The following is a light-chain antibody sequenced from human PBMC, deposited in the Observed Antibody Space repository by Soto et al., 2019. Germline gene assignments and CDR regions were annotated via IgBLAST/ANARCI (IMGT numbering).Light chain of an antibody. CDR2: LGS. CDR1: QNLLYSTGYIY. V-gene: IGKV2-28*01. Sequence: DLVMTQSPLYLPVTPGEPASISCRSSQNLLYSTGYIYLDWYLQKPGQSPQLLIYLGSNRASGVPDRFSGSGSGTDFTLKISRVEAEDVGVYYCMQTLQTPGTFGPGTKVDIK. CDR3: MQTLQTPGT. J-gene: IGKJ3*01.